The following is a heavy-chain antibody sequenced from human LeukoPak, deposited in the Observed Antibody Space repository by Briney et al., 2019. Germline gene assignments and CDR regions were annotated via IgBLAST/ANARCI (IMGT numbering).Heavy chain of an antibody. D-gene: IGHD6-13*01. V-gene: IGHV3-23*01. J-gene: IGHJ4*02. CDR3: AKASVSSSWYGSRPFDY. Sequence: GGSLRLSCAASGFTFSSYAMSWVRQAPGKGLEWVSAISGSGGSTYYADSVKGRFTISRDNSKNTLYLQMNSLRAEDTAVYYCAKASVSSSWYGSRPFDYWGQGTLVTVSS. CDR2: ISGSGGST. CDR1: GFTFSSYA.